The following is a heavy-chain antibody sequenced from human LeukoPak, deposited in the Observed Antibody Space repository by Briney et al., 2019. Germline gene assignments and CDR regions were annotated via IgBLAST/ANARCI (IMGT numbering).Heavy chain of an antibody. CDR3: ASLSSYN. J-gene: IGHJ4*02. CDR2: ISAYNGNT. CDR1: GYTLTELS. D-gene: IGHD3-10*01. V-gene: IGHV1-18*01. Sequence: ASVKVSCKVSGYTLTELSMHWVRQAPGQGLEWMGWISAYNGNTNYAQKLQGRVTMTTDTSTSTAYMELRSLRSDDTAVYYCASLSSYNWGQGTLVTVSS.